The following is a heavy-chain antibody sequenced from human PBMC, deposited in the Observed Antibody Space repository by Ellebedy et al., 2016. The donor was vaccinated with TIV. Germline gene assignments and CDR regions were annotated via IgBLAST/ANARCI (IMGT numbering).Heavy chain of an antibody. J-gene: IGHJ6*02. CDR1: GFTFSTYA. V-gene: IGHV3-64D*06. CDR2: INNYGTGT. D-gene: IGHD3-10*01. CDR3: VKDRGSVIRDMDV. Sequence: GESLKISCSASGFTFSTYAMHWVRQAPGEGLEYVSAINNYGTGTYYTDSVKGRFTISRDNSKNTLYLQVTSLTSEDAAVYYCVKDRGSVIRDMDVWGQGTTVTVSS.